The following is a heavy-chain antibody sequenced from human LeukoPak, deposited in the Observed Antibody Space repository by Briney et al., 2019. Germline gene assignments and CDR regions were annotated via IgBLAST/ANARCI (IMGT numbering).Heavy chain of an antibody. CDR3: AGQGVLLWFGELTGDYFDY. Sequence: SETLSLTCTVSGGSISISSYYWGWIRQPPGKGLEWIGSIYYSGSTYYNPSLKSRVTISVDTSKNQFSLKLSSVTAADTAVYYCAGQGVLLWFGELTGDYFDYWGQGTLVTVSS. D-gene: IGHD3-10*01. V-gene: IGHV4-39*01. CDR2: IYYSGST. CDR1: GGSISISSYY. J-gene: IGHJ4*02.